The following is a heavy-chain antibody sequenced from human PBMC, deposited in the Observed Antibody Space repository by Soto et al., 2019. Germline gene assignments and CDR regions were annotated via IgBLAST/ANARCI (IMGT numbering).Heavy chain of an antibody. Sequence: GGSLRLSCAASGFTFSSYWMSWVRQSPGKGLEWVANIKQDGSEKYYVDSVKGRFTISRDNAKNSLYLQMNSLRAEDTAVYYCARVKVLHSMIDPIDYWGQGTLVTVSS. CDR1: GFTFSSYW. D-gene: IGHD2-21*01. CDR3: ARVKVLHSMIDPIDY. V-gene: IGHV3-7*01. J-gene: IGHJ4*02. CDR2: IKQDGSEK.